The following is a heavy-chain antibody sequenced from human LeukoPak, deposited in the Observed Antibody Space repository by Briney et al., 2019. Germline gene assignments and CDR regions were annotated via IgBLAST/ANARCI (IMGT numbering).Heavy chain of an antibody. CDR3: AREGRDSSGYYMFDY. CDR1: GGSISSYY. V-gene: IGHV4-4*07. J-gene: IGHJ4*02. D-gene: IGHD3-22*01. CDR2: IYTNGST. Sequence: SETLSLTCTVSGGSISSYYWSWIRQPAGEGLEWIGRIYTNGSTNYNPSLKSRVTMSVDTSKNQFSLKLSSVTAADTAVYYCAREGRDSSGYYMFDYWGQGTLVTVSS.